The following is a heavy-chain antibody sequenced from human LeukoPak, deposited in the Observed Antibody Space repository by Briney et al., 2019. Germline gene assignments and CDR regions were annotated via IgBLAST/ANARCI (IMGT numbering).Heavy chain of an antibody. J-gene: IGHJ5*02. CDR2: IYYSGST. Sequence: SETLSLTCTVSGGSISSYYWSWIRQPPGKGLEWIGYIYYSGSTNYNPSLKSRVTISVDTSKNQFSLKLSSVTAADTAVYYCARDFGGSSGWYSNWFDPWGQGTLVTVSS. D-gene: IGHD6-19*01. V-gene: IGHV4-59*12. CDR3: ARDFGGSSGWYSNWFDP. CDR1: GGSISSYY.